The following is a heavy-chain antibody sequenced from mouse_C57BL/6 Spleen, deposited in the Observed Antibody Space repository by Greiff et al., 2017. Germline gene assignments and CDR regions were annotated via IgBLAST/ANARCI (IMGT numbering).Heavy chain of an antibody. CDR1: GYTFTSYW. J-gene: IGHJ2*01. CDR3: ARFGHYNGSSYALDD. V-gene: IGHV1-64*01. D-gene: IGHD1-1*01. CDR2: IHPNSGST. Sequence: QVQLQQPGAELVKPGASVKLSCKASGYTFTSYWMHWVKQRPGQGLEWIGMIHPNSGSTNYNEKFKSKATLTVDKSSSTAYMQLSSLTSEDSAVYYCARFGHYNGSSYALDDWGQGTTLTVAS.